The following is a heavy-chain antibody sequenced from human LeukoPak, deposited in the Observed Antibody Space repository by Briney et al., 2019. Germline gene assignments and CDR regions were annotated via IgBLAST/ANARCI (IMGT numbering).Heavy chain of an antibody. J-gene: IGHJ5*02. Sequence: SQTLSLTCTVSGGSISSGGYYWSWIRQHPGKGLEWIGYIYYSGSTYYNPSPKSRVTISVDTSKNQFSLKLSSVTAADTAVYYCARDGSCSGGSCYRWFDPWGQGTLVTVSS. V-gene: IGHV4-31*03. D-gene: IGHD2-15*01. CDR3: ARDGSCSGGSCYRWFDP. CDR2: IYYSGST. CDR1: GGSISSGGYY.